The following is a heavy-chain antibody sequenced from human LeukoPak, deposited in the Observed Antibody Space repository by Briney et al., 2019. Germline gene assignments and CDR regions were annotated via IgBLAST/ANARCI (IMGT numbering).Heavy chain of an antibody. CDR1: GFTFSSYA. Sequence: GGSLRLSCAASGFTFSSYAMSWVRQAPGKGLEWVSYISSTSTYTNYADSVKGRFTISRDNAENTLYLQINSLRAEDTAVYYCARDDSRGFAYWGQGTLVTVSS. CDR2: ISSTSTYT. V-gene: IGHV3-21*05. D-gene: IGHD2-21*01. CDR3: ARDDSRGFAY. J-gene: IGHJ4*02.